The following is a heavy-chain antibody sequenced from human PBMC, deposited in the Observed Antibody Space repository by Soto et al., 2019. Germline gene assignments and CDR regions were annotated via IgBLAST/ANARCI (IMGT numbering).Heavy chain of an antibody. V-gene: IGHV3-9*01. CDR2: ISWNSGSI. Sequence: GGSLRLSCAASGFTFDDYAMHWVRQAPGKGLEWVSGISWNSGSIGYADSVKGRFTISRDNAKNSLYLQMNSLGAEDTALYYCAKGSHEQLVHPNWFDPWGQGTLVTVSS. D-gene: IGHD6-13*01. J-gene: IGHJ5*02. CDR3: AKGSHEQLVHPNWFDP. CDR1: GFTFDDYA.